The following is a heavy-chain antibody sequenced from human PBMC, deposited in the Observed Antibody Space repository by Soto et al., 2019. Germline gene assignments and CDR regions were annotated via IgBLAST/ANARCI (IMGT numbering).Heavy chain of an antibody. CDR2: INSSGGFT. D-gene: IGHD3-10*01. CDR1: GYTLTELS. Sequence: ASVKVSCKVSGYTLTELSMHWVRQAPGQGLDWMGMINSSGGFTTYAQKFQGRVTMTRDTSTNTIYMELSSLRSEDTAVYYCAREPGSGNFYYYLDYWGQGTQVTVSS. J-gene: IGHJ4*02. V-gene: IGHV1-46*01. CDR3: AREPGSGNFYYYLDY.